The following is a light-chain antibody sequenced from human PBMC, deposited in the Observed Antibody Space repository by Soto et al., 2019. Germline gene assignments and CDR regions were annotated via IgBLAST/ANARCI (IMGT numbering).Light chain of an antibody. Sequence: EIVLTQSPATLSSSPGETATLPCRASQYVGSRLAWYQHKPGQPPRLLIYYMSKRATGIPARFSGSGSGTDFTLTISRLEPEDFAVYYCQQYNNWPRTFGQGTKVDI. CDR3: QQYNNWPRT. CDR1: QYVGSR. V-gene: IGKV3-11*01. CDR2: YMS. J-gene: IGKJ1*01.